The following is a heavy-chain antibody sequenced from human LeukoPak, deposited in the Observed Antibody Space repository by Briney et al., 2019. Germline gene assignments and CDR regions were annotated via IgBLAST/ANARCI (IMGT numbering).Heavy chain of an antibody. CDR1: GFTFSSCG. J-gene: IGHJ4*02. Sequence: ETGGSLRLSCAASGFTFSSCGMHWVRQASGKGLEWVAVISYDGSNKYYADSVKGRFTVSRDDSRNTVFLQMDSLRAEDTAVYYCAKDRSKTWSFDHWGQGTLVTVSS. D-gene: IGHD2-2*01. CDR3: AKDRSKTWSFDH. CDR2: ISYDGSNK. V-gene: IGHV3-30*18.